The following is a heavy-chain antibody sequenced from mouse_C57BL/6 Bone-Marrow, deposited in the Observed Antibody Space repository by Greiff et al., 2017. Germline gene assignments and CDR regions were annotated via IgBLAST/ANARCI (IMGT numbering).Heavy chain of an antibody. CDR2: IRSKSNNYAT. J-gene: IGHJ4*01. D-gene: IGHD2-3*01. CDR1: GFSFNTYA. CDR3: VRHDYAYDEAMDY. V-gene: IGHV10-1*01. Sequence: EVQRVESGGGLVQPKGSLKLSCAASGFSFNTYAMNWVRQAPGKGLEWVARIRSKSNNYATYYADSVKDRFTISRDDSESMLYLQMNDLKTEDTAMYDCVRHDYAYDEAMDYWGQGTSVTVSS.